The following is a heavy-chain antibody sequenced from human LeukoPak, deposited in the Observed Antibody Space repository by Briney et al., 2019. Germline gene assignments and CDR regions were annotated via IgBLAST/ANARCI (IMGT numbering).Heavy chain of an antibody. CDR2: ISSSGRTM. CDR3: ASKFYDY. Sequence: GGSLRLSCAVSGFTFSDYDMNWVRQAPGKGLEWVSYISSSGRTMYYAGSVKGRFTISRDNAKNSLYLQMNSLRAEDMAVYYCASKFYDYWGQGTLVTVSS. J-gene: IGHJ4*02. V-gene: IGHV3-48*03. D-gene: IGHD2/OR15-2a*01. CDR1: GFTFSDYD.